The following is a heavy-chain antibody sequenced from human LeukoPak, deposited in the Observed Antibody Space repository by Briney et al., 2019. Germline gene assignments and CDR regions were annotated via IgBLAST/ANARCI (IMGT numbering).Heavy chain of an antibody. CDR2: INHSGST. J-gene: IGHJ2*01. V-gene: IGHV4-34*01. D-gene: IGHD1-26*01. CDR3: ASGSSQGFDL. CDR1: GGSFSGYY. Sequence: RSETLSLTCAVYGGSFSGYYWSWIRQPPGKGLEWIGEINHSGSTNYNPSLKSRVTISVDTSKNQFSLKLSSVTAADTAVYYCASGSSQGFDLWGRGTLVTVSS.